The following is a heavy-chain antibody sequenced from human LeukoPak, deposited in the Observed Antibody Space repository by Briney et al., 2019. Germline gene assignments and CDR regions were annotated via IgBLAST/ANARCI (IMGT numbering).Heavy chain of an antibody. J-gene: IGHJ4*02. V-gene: IGHV3-73*01. CDR3: RGNYFGSGSYADFDY. Sequence: GGSLRLSCAASGFTFSGSALDWVRQASGKGLEWVGRIRSTANGYATAYAASVKGRFTISRDDSKNTAYLQMDSLKTEDTAVYYCRGNYFGSGSYADFDYWGQGPLVTVSS. D-gene: IGHD3-10*01. CDR1: GFTFSGSA. CDR2: IRSTANGYAT.